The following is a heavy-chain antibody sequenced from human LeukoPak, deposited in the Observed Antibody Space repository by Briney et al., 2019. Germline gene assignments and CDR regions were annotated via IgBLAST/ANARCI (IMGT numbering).Heavy chain of an antibody. J-gene: IGHJ4*02. CDR1: GGTFNSYA. Sequence: ASVSLSCKASGGTFNSYAISWVRQAPGQGLEWMGGIIPIFGTAIYAQKFQGRVTITTDESTSTAYMELSSLRSEDTAVYYCARVEYYYDSSGYYFFGFDYWGQGTLVTVSS. D-gene: IGHD3-22*01. V-gene: IGHV1-69*05. CDR3: ARVEYYYDSSGYYFFGFDY. CDR2: IIPIFGTA.